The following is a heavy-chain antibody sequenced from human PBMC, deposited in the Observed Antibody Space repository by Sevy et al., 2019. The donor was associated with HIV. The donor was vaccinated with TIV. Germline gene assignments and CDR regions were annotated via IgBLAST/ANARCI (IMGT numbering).Heavy chain of an antibody. D-gene: IGHD1-1*01. V-gene: IGHV4-4*02. J-gene: IGHJ4*02. CDR1: GGSISSGDW. Sequence: SESLSLTCAVSGGSISSGDWWSWVRQPPGKGLEWIGEIFYSRTTNYNPSLKSRVTISEDRSKNQFSLKLTSMTAADTAVYYCARGECGNDVPYFDYWGPGTLVTVSS. CDR2: IFYSRTT. CDR3: ARGECGNDVPYFDY.